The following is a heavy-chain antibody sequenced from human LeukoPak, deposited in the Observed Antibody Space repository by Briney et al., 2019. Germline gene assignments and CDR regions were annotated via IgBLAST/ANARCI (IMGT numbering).Heavy chain of an antibody. Sequence: PGRSLRLSCAASGFTFSSYAMHWVRQAPGKGLEWVAVISYDGSNKYYADSVKGRFTISRDNSKNTLYLQMNSLRAEDTAVYYCARLYDSSGYYPPRRFVYWGQGTLVTVSS. J-gene: IGHJ4*02. V-gene: IGHV3-30-3*01. D-gene: IGHD3-22*01. CDR3: ARLYDSSGYYPPRRFVY. CDR2: ISYDGSNK. CDR1: GFTFSSYA.